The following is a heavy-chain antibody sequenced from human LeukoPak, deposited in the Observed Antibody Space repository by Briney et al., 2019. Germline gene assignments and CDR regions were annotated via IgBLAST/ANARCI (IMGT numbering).Heavy chain of an antibody. D-gene: IGHD1-26*01. CDR3: ARGGSGSYYYYHYYMDV. Sequence: PGGSLRLSCTASGFTVSTNYMNWVRQAPGKGLEWVALISYDGSSKYYADSVKGRFTVSRDNSKNTLYLQVSSLRTEDTAVYYCARGGSGSYYYYHYYMDVWGRGTTVTVSS. CDR1: GFTVSTNY. CDR2: ISYDGSSK. V-gene: IGHV3-30*03. J-gene: IGHJ6*03.